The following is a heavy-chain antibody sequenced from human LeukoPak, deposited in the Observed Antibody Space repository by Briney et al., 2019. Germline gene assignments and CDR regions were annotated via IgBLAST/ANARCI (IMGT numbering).Heavy chain of an antibody. Sequence: GRSLRLSCAASGFTFSSYGMHWVRQAPGKGLEWVALISYDGSKKYFADSVQGRFTISRDNSQNTLHLQMNSLRADDTAVYYCAKAGDGSGWYYFDYWGRGALVTVSS. CDR2: ISYDGSKK. J-gene: IGHJ4*02. D-gene: IGHD6-19*01. CDR3: AKAGDGSGWYYFDY. CDR1: GFTFSSYG. V-gene: IGHV3-30*18.